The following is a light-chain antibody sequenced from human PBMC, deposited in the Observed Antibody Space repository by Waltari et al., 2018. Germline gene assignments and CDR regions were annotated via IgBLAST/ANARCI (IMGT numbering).Light chain of an antibody. CDR3: QSYDDTTNQV. J-gene: IGLJ2*01. V-gene: IGLV6-57*04. CDR1: SGSIASYY. CDR2: DDD. Sequence: NFMLPQPHSVSESPGKTVTISCTRSSGSIASYYVQWYQQRPGSAPTTVIYDDDLRPSGVPDRFSGSIDSSSNSASLTISGLKTEDEADYYCQSYDDTTNQVFGGGTKLTVL.